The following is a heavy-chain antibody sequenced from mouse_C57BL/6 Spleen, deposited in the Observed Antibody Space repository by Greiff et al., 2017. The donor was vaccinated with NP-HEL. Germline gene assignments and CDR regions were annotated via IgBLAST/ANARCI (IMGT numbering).Heavy chain of an antibody. CDR3: ARYIRGTDWYFDV. CDR2: IRNKANGYTT. CDR1: GFTFTDYY. J-gene: IGHJ1*03. Sequence: DVQLQESGGGLVQPGGSLSLSCAASGFTFTDYYMSWVRQPPGKALEWLGFIRNKANGYTTEYSASVKGRFTISRDNSQSILYLQMNALRAEDSATYYCARYIRGTDWYFDVWGTGTTVTVSS. V-gene: IGHV7-3*01. D-gene: IGHD3-3*01.